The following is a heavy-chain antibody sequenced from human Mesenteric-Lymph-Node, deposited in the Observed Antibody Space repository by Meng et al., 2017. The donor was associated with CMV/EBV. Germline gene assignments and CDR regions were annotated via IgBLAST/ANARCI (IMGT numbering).Heavy chain of an antibody. Sequence: VQVQEQAPGLGKPSEPLSLSCIGSGVSVTSGAYHWSWIRQSPGKGLEWIGYIYGTGITIYNPSLKSRVTILLETSKNQFSLKLNSVTTADTAVYYCAKSRSSTPGIVDDWGQGTLVTVSS. CDR3: AKSRSSTPGIVDD. J-gene: IGHJ4*02. D-gene: IGHD2/OR15-2a*01. CDR2: IYGTGIT. V-gene: IGHV4-61*08. CDR1: GVSVTSGAYH.